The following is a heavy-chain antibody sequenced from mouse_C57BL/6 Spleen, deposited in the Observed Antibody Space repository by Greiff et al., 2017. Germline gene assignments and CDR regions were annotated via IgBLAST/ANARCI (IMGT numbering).Heavy chain of an antibody. CDR2: ISYDGSN. J-gene: IGHJ2*01. CDR3: ARLDYGGADY. D-gene: IGHD2-4*01. Sequence: EVQLQQSGPGLVKPSQSLSLTCSVTGYSITSGYYWNWIRQFPGNKLELMGYISYDGSNNYNPSLKNRISITRDTSKNQFFLKLNSGTTEDTATYYCARLDYGGADYWGQGTTLTVSS. CDR1: GYSITSGYY. V-gene: IGHV3-6*01.